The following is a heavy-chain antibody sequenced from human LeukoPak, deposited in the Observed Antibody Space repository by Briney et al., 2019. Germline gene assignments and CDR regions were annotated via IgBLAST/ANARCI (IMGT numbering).Heavy chain of an antibody. Sequence: GGSLRLSCAASGFTSSGYWMSWDRQAPGKGLQWVASIKQDGSPKKYVDPVRGRFTISGDNAKNSVYLQMNSLGAEDTAVYYCAKLARGDGFDLWGQGTKVTVSS. J-gene: IGHJ3*01. V-gene: IGHV3-7*01. CDR1: GFTSSGYW. CDR2: IKQDGSPK. CDR3: AKLARGDGFDL.